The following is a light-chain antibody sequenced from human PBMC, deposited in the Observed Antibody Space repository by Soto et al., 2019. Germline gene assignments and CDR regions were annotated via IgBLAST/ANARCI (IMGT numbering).Light chain of an antibody. CDR1: SSDVGAYNY. Sequence: QSALTQPRSVSGSPGQSVIISCTGTSSDVGAYNYVSWYQHHPGKAPKLMIFDVSQRPSGVPHRFSGSKSGDTASLTISDLQAEDEADYYCCSYAGTYTYVVFGGGTQLTVL. CDR2: DVS. CDR3: CSYAGTYTYVV. V-gene: IGLV2-11*01. J-gene: IGLJ2*01.